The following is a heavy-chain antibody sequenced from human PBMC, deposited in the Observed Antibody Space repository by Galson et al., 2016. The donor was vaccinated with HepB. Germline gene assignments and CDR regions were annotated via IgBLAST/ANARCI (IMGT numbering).Heavy chain of an antibody. CDR3: ARNREFTGAFDY. CDR2: INPENGFT. D-gene: IGHD7-27*01. J-gene: IGHJ4*02. V-gene: IGHV1-2*06. CDR1: GYTFTDDF. Sequence: SVKVSCKVSGYTFTDDFLHWVRLAPGQGLQWLGRINPENGFTDYPQKLRGRLTLTRDTSTSTAYMELSSLTSDDTAVYFCARNREFTGAFDYWGQGALVTGSS.